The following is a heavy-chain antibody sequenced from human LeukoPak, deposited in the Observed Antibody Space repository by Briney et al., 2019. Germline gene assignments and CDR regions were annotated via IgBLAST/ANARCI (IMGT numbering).Heavy chain of an antibody. Sequence: QPGGSLRLSCAASGFTFSSYGMHWVRQAPGKGLEWVAVISYDGSNKYYADSVKGRFTISRDNSKNTLYLQMNSLRAEDTAVYYCAKTYCSSTSCYTYYYYGMDVWGQGTTVTVSS. CDR2: ISYDGSNK. J-gene: IGHJ6*02. CDR3: AKTYCSSTSCYTYYYYGMDV. CDR1: GFTFSSYG. D-gene: IGHD2-2*02. V-gene: IGHV3-30*18.